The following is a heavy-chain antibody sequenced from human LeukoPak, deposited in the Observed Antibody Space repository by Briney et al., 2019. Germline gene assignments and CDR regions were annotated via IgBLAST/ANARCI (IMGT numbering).Heavy chain of an antibody. CDR3: AKGRLYYYDSSGYPVNDAFDI. D-gene: IGHD3-22*01. CDR2: IRYDGSNK. CDR1: GFTVSSNY. Sequence: GGSLRLSCAASGFTVSSNYMHWVRQAPGKGLEWVAFIRYDGSNKYYADSVKGRFTISRDNSKNTLYLQMNSLRAEDTAVYYCAKGRLYYYDSSGYPVNDAFDIWGQGTMVTVSS. J-gene: IGHJ3*02. V-gene: IGHV3-30*02.